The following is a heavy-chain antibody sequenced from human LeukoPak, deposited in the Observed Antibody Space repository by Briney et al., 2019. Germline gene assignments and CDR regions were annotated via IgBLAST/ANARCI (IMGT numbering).Heavy chain of an antibody. CDR1: GGSISSYY. CDR3: ARARGGLLVQGFDH. V-gene: IGHV4-59*01. Sequence: KPSETLSLTCTVSGGSISSYYWSWIRQPPGKGLEWIGFIYYSGNTNCNPSLKSRVTISVDTSKNQFSLKLSSVTAAGTAMYYCARARGGLLVQGFDHWGQGSLVSVST. CDR2: IYYSGNT. D-gene: IGHD3-10*01. J-gene: IGHJ4*02.